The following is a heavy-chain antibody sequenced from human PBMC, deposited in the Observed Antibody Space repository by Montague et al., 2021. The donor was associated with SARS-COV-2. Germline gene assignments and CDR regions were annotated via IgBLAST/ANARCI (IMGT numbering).Heavy chain of an antibody. V-gene: IGHV4-39*07. CDR1: GGSISSSSYY. Sequence: SETLSLTCTVSGGSISSSSYYWGWIRQPPGKGLEWIGSIYYSGSTYYNPSLKSRVTISVDTSKNQFSLKLSSVTAAATAVYYCARDYGDYCSGDYYGMDVWGQGTTVTVSS. CDR3: ARDYGDYCSGDYYGMDV. J-gene: IGHJ6*02. CDR2: IYYSGST. D-gene: IGHD4-17*01.